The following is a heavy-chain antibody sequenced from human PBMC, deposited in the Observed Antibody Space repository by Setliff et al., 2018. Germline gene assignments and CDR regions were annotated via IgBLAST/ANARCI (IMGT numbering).Heavy chain of an antibody. J-gene: IGHJ4*02. V-gene: IGHV3-21*04. CDR2: ISSSSTYI. CDR1: GFTFSSYG. CDR3: ARGSLSGTTYPSDY. Sequence: GGSLRLSCAASGFTFSSYGMDWVRQAPGKGLEWVSVISSSSTYISYADSLKGLLTVSRDNAKNSLYLQLDSLTADDTAVYYCARGSLSGTTYPSDYWGQGTLVTVSS. D-gene: IGHD1-7*01.